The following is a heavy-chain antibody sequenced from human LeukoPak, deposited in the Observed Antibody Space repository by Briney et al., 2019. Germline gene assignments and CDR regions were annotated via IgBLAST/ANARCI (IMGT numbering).Heavy chain of an antibody. Sequence: GGSLRLSCAASGFTFSSYAMSWVRQAPGKGLEWVSAISISGTKTYYADSVKGRFTISRDNSKNTLYLQIYSLRAEDTAVYYCANEIRPNDYWGQGTLVTVSS. V-gene: IGHV3-23*01. J-gene: IGHJ4*02. CDR2: ISISGTKT. CDR1: GFTFSSYA. CDR3: ANEIRPNDY. D-gene: IGHD4-17*01.